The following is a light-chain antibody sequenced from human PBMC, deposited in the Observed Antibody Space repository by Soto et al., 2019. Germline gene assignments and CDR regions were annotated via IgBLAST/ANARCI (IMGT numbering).Light chain of an antibody. CDR2: GAS. V-gene: IGKV3-20*01. CDR3: QQYGSSPSIT. CDR1: QSVSSSY. J-gene: IGKJ5*01. Sequence: IVLTQSPGTLSLSPGERPTLSCRASQSVSSSYLSWYQQKPGQAPRLLIYGASSRATGIPDRFSGSGSGTDFTLTISRLEPEDFAVYYCQQYGSSPSITFGQGTRLEI.